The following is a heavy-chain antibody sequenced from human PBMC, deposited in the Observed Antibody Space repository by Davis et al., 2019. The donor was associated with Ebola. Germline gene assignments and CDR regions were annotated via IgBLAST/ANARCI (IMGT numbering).Heavy chain of an antibody. D-gene: IGHD3-10*01. J-gene: IGHJ4*02. CDR3: VREWFGETD. Sequence: GGSLRLSCAASGFNFNTYSMNWVRQAPGKGLEWVSSISSSDTYIHYADSVKGRFTISRDNAKNSLYLQMNSLGDEDTAVYYCVREWFGETDWGQGTLVTVSS. CDR1: GFNFNTYS. CDR2: ISSSDTYI. V-gene: IGHV3-21*01.